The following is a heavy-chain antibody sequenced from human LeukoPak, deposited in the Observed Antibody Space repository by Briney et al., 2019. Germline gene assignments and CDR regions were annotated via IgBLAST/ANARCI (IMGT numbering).Heavy chain of an antibody. CDR2: MNPNSGNT. Sequence: ASVTVSCKASGYTFTSYDINGVRQAAGQGREWMGWMNPNSGNTGYAQKFQGRVTITRNTSISTAYMELSSLRSEDTAVYYCARRLEYYDSSGYYRNYNWFDRWGQGTLVTVSS. V-gene: IGHV1-8*03. J-gene: IGHJ5*02. D-gene: IGHD3-22*01. CDR3: ARRLEYYDSSGYYRNYNWFDR. CDR1: GYTFTSYD.